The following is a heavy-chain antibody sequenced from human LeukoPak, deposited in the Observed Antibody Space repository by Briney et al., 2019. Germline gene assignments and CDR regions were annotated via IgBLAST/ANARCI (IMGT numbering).Heavy chain of an antibody. CDR3: ATGPTYYDFWSGYYHFDY. CDR2: IKQDGSEK. J-gene: IGHJ4*02. Sequence: GGSLRLSCAASGFTFSSYWMSWVRQAPGKGLEWVANIKQDGSEKYYVDSVKGRFTISRDNAKNSLYLQMNSLRAEDTAVYYCATGPTYYDFWSGYYHFDYWGQGTLVTVSS. CDR1: GFTFSSYW. V-gene: IGHV3-7*01. D-gene: IGHD3-3*01.